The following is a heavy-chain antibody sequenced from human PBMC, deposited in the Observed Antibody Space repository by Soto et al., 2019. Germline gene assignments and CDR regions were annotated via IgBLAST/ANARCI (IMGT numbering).Heavy chain of an antibody. J-gene: IGHJ6*02. D-gene: IGHD3-10*01. CDR1: GYSFTSYW. CDR2: IYPGDSDT. Sequence: PGESLKISCKGSGYSFTSYWIGWVRQMPGKGLEWMGIIYPGDSDTRYSPSFQGQVTISADKSISTAYLQWSSLKASDTAMYYCARSYYYGSGSYYNDHYYYGMDVWGQGTTVTVS. CDR3: ARSYYYGSGSYYNDHYYYGMDV. V-gene: IGHV5-51*01.